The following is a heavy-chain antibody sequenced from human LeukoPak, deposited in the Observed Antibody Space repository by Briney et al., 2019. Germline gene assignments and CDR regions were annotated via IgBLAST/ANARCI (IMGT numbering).Heavy chain of an antibody. CDR2: IWYDGSNI. Sequence: GRSLRLSCAASGFSFSTYGMHWVRQAPGKGLDGVASIWYDGSNIHSADTVKGRFTMSRDNSKNTSSLHMNSLRAEETAVHYCARAKNDYGSSGFPSLDYWGQGALVTVSS. D-gene: IGHD3-22*01. CDR1: GFSFSTYG. J-gene: IGHJ4*02. CDR3: ARAKNDYGSSGFPSLDY. V-gene: IGHV3-33*01.